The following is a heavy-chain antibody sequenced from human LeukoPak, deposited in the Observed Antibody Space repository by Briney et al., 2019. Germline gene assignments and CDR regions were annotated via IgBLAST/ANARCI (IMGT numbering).Heavy chain of an antibody. J-gene: IGHJ4*02. D-gene: IGHD6-19*01. CDR3: ARANGYSSGWAFDY. V-gene: IGHV1-69*13. CDR1: GGTFSCYA. CDR2: IIPIFGTA. Sequence: ASVKVSCKASGGTFSCYAISWVRQAPGQGLEWMGGIIPIFGTANYAQKFQGRVTITADESTSTAYMELSSLRSEDTAVYYCARANGYSSGWAFDYWGQGTLVTVSS.